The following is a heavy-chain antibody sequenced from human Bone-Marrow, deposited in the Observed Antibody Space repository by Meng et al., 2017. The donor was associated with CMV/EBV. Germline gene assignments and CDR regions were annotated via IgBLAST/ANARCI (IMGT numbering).Heavy chain of an antibody. D-gene: IGHD2-2*01. Sequence: ASVKVSCKASGYTFTGYYMHWVRQAPGQGLEWMGWINPNSGGTNYAQKFQGRVTMTRDTSISTAYMELSRLRSDDTAVYYCARDAVVPAATKTNWFAPWGQGTLVTVSS. V-gene: IGHV1-2*02. CDR1: GYTFTGYY. CDR3: ARDAVVPAATKTNWFAP. CDR2: INPNSGGT. J-gene: IGHJ5*02.